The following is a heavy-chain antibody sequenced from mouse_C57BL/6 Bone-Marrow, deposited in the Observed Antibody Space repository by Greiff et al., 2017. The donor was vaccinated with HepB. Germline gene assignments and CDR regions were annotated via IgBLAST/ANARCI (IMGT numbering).Heavy chain of an antibody. CDR1: GYTFTSYW. CDR3: AGEGRGSTTVEDFDV. J-gene: IGHJ1*03. Sequence: VHVKQPGAELVKPGASVKLSCKASGYTFTSYWMHRVKQRPGQGLEWIGMIYPNSGSTNYNEKFKSKATLTVDKSSSTAYMQLSSLTSEDSAVYYGAGEGRGSTTVEDFDVWGTGTTVTVSS. D-gene: IGHD1-1*01. CDR2: IYPNSGST. V-gene: IGHV1-64*01.